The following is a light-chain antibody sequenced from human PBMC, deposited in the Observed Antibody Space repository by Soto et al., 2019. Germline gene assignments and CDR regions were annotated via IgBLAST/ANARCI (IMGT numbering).Light chain of an antibody. CDR2: AAS. V-gene: IGKV1-12*01. J-gene: IGKJ1*01. CDR3: QQANSFPWT. Sequence: IQMTQSPSSLSASFGDRVTITCRASQGISSYLNWYQQKPGKAPKLLIYAASSLQSGVPSRFSGSGSGTDFTLTISSLQPEDCAIYFCQQANSFPWTFGQGTKVDI. CDR1: QGISSY.